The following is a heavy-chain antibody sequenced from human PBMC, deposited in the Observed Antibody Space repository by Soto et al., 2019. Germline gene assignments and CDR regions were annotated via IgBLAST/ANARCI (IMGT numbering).Heavy chain of an antibody. Sequence: GGSLRLSCAASGFTFSSYEMNWVRQAPGKGLEWVSYISSSGSTIYYADSVKGRFTISRDNAKNSLYLQMNSLRAEDTAVYYCARDSSSRSGHYAAAGEYNWFDPWGQGTLVTVSS. D-gene: IGHD6-13*01. J-gene: IGHJ5*02. CDR2: ISSSGSTI. V-gene: IGHV3-48*03. CDR3: ARDSSSRSGHYAAAGEYNWFDP. CDR1: GFTFSSYE.